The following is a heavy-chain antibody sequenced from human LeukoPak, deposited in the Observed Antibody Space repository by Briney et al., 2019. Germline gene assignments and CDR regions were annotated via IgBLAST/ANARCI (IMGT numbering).Heavy chain of an antibody. D-gene: IGHD3-22*01. V-gene: IGHV1-2*02. Sequence: ASVKVSCKASGYTFTGYFMHWVRQAPGQGLEWMGWLNPNTGGTNYAQNFQGRVTMTSDTSISTAYMELSSLRSDDTAIYYCARAPMIAVVSPPRLDHWGQGTLVTVSS. CDR3: ARAPMIAVVSPPRLDH. CDR2: LNPNTGGT. CDR1: GYTFTGYF. J-gene: IGHJ4*02.